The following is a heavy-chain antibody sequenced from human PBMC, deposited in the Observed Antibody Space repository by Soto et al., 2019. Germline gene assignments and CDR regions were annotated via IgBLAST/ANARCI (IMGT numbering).Heavy chain of an antibody. CDR1: GGSFSTYG. V-gene: IGHV1-69*01. Sequence: QVQLVQSGAEVKKPGSSVKVSFKASGGSFSTYGISWVRQAPGQGLEWMGGFIPVFTTAKYAQKFQGRVSITADESTDTAYMELSSLRSEDTAVYFCARDGVDVSRTTVRHGALDIWGQGTVVTVSS. CDR2: FIPVFTTA. CDR3: ARDGVDVSRTTVRHGALDI. J-gene: IGHJ3*02. D-gene: IGHD4-17*01.